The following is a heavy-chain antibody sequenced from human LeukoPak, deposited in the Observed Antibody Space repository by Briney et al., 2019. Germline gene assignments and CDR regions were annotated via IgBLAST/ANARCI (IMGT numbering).Heavy chain of an antibody. V-gene: IGHV3-48*01. CDR3: ARKKGRGYDY. D-gene: IGHD3-3*01. Sequence: GGSLRLSCAVSGITFSNAWMNWVRQAPGKGLEWVSYISSSSSTIYYADSVKGRFTISRDNAKNSLYLQMNSLRAEDTAVYYCARKKGRGYDYWGQGTLVTVSS. CDR1: GITFSNAW. CDR2: ISSSSSTI. J-gene: IGHJ4*02.